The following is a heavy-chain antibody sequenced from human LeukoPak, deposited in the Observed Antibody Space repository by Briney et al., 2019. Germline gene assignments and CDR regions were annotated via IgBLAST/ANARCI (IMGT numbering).Heavy chain of an antibody. CDR3: ATPAYAPHKVYFQH. J-gene: IGHJ1*01. CDR1: GYTFTDYY. CDR2: VDPEDGKT. Sequence: GATVKISCKVSGYTFTDYYMHWLQQAPGKGLEWMGLVDPEDGKTIYAEKFQGRVTITADTSTDTAYMELSSLRFEDTAVYYCATPAYAPHKVYFQHWGQGTLVTVSS. D-gene: IGHD4-17*01. V-gene: IGHV1-69-2*01.